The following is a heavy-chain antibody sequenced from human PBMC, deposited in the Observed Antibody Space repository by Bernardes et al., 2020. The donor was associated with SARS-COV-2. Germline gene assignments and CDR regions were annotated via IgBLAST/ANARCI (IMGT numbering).Heavy chain of an antibody. J-gene: IGHJ4*02. CDR1: GYTFTGYY. CDR2: INPNSGGT. CDR3: AREGYYYDSSGYLFGPGGFDY. Sequence: ASVKVSCKASGYTFTGYYMHWVRQAPGQGLEWMGWINPNSGGTNYAQKFQGRVTMTRDTSISTAYMELSRLRSDDTAVYYCAREGYYYDSSGYLFGPGGFDYWGQGTLVTVSS. D-gene: IGHD3-22*01. V-gene: IGHV1-2*02.